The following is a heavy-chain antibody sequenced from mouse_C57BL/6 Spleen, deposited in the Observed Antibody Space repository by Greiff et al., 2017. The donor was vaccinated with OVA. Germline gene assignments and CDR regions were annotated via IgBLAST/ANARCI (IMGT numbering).Heavy chain of an antibody. CDR1: GYTFTSYW. J-gene: IGHJ2*01. CDR3: ARSLYYGSVYYFDY. CDR2: IYPGSGST. Sequence: VQLQQPGAELVKPGASVKMSCKASGYTFTSYWITWVKQRPGQGLEWIGDIYPGSGSTTYNEKFKSKATLTVDTSSSTAYMQLSSLTSEDSAVYYCARSLYYGSVYYFDYWGQGTTLTVSS. V-gene: IGHV1-55*01. D-gene: IGHD1-1*01.